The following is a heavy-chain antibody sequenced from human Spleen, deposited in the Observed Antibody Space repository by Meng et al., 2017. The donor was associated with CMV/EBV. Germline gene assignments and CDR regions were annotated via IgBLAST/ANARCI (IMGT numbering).Heavy chain of an antibody. Sequence: ASVKVSCKASGYTFTSYYMHWVRQAPGQGLEWMGIINPSGGSTSYAQKFQGRVTMTRDTSTSTVYMELSSLRSEDTAVYYCARDMGRGTNRGYKIGRDYWGQGTLVTVSS. V-gene: IGHV1-46*01. CDR1: GYTFTSYY. CDR3: ARDMGRGTNRGYKIGRDY. D-gene: IGHD1-7*01. J-gene: IGHJ4*02. CDR2: INPSGGST.